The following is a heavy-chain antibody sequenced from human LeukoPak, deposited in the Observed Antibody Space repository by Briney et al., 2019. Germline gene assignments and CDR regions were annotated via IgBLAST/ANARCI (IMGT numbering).Heavy chain of an antibody. D-gene: IGHD2-21*02. CDR1: GYAFTGYY. CDR2: INPNSGGT. Sequence: ASVKVSCKASGYAFTGYYMHWVRQAPGQGLEWMGRINPNSGGTNYAQKFQGRVTMTRDTSISTAYMELSRLRSDDTAVYYCASDSHIVVVTAIRRYFQHWGQGTLVTVSS. V-gene: IGHV1-2*06. J-gene: IGHJ1*01. CDR3: ASDSHIVVVTAIRRYFQH.